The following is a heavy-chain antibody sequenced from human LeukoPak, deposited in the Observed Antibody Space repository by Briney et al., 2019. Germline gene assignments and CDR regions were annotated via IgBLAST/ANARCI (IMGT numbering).Heavy chain of an antibody. CDR3: AKSPGGFGELPDY. Sequence: ASVTVSCTASGYTFTGYYMHWVRQAPGQGLEWMGWINPNSGGTNYAQKFQGRVTMTRDTSISTAYMELSRLRSDDTAVYYCAKSPGGFGELPDYWGQGTLVTVSS. V-gene: IGHV1-2*02. J-gene: IGHJ4*02. CDR2: INPNSGGT. D-gene: IGHD3-10*01. CDR1: GYTFTGYY.